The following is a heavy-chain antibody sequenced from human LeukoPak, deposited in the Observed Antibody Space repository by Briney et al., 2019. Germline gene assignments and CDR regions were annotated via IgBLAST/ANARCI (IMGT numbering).Heavy chain of an antibody. Sequence: PQTLSLTCTVSGGSITSGGYYWGWLRQHPGNGLEWIGYIYYSGSTYYNPSLKSRVTISVDTSKKQFSLKLSSVTAADTAVYYCATLLTPMTTVTTRRGYWGQGTLVTVSS. CDR3: ATLLTPMTTVTTRRGY. J-gene: IGHJ4*02. D-gene: IGHD4-11*01. CDR2: IYYSGST. CDR1: GGSITSGGYY. V-gene: IGHV4-31*03.